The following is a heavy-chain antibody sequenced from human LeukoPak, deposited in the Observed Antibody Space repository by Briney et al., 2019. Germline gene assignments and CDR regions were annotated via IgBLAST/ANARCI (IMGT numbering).Heavy chain of an antibody. CDR2: IKNKDEGEKT. CDR3: TTGIDYGGGY. V-gene: IGHV3-15*07. Sequence: GGSLRLSCAVSGFIFTNVWMNWVRQAPGKGLEWVGRIKNKDEGEKTDYAAPVKGRFTISRDDSKATLFLQMNSLKMEDTAIYYCTTGIDYGGGYWGQGTLVSVSS. J-gene: IGHJ4*02. CDR1: GFIFTNVW. D-gene: IGHD3-16*01.